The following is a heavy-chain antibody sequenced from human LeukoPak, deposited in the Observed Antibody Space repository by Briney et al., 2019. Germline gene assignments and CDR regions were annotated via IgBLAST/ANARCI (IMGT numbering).Heavy chain of an antibody. D-gene: IGHD2-2*01. CDR1: GCSISSYY. CDR3: AREIVVVPAAIPGYYYMDV. CDR2: IYYSGST. Sequence: SETLSLTCTVSGCSISSYYWSWIRQPPGKGLEWIGYIYYSGSTNYNPSLKIRVTISVDTSKNQFSLKLSSVTAADTAVYYCAREIVVVPAAIPGYYYMDVWGKGTTVTVSS. J-gene: IGHJ6*03. V-gene: IGHV4-59*01.